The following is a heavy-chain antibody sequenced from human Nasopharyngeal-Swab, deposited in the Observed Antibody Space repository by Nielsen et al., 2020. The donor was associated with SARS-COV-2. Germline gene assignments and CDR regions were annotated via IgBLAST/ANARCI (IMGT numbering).Heavy chain of an antibody. J-gene: IGHJ4*02. CDR2: IYYSGST. CDR1: GGSISSYY. Sequence: GSLRLSCTVSGGSISSYYWSWIRQPPGKGLEWIGYIYYSGSTNYNPSLKSRVTISVDTSKNQFSLKLSSVTAADTAVYYWADRGSSGWFGYWGQGTLVTVSS. D-gene: IGHD6-19*01. CDR3: ADRGSSGWFGY. V-gene: IGHV4-59*08.